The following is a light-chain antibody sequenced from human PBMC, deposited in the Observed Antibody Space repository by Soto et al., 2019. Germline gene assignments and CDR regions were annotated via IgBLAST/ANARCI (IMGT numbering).Light chain of an antibody. V-gene: IGKV3-20*01. Sequence: EIVLTQSPGTLSLSPGERATLSCRASQSVSSNYLAWYQRKPGQAPRLLIYGASNRATDIPNSFSGSGSGTDFTLPITRLEPEDFVVYYCQQYGSSPPTFGQGTKVEI. J-gene: IGKJ1*01. CDR3: QQYGSSPPT. CDR2: GAS. CDR1: QSVSSNY.